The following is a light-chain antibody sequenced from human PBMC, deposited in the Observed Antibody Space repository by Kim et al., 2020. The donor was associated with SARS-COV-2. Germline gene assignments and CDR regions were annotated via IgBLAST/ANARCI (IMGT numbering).Light chain of an antibody. CDR1: NSDVGTYNY. CDR2: DVG. Sequence: QSALTQPASVSGSPGQSITISCTGTNSDVGTYNYVSWYQQHPDKAPKLLIYDVGNRPSEISNRFSGSKSGNTASLTISGLQAEDEAYYFCNSYRNNITFEDIIFGGGTQLTVL. J-gene: IGLJ2*01. CDR3: NSYRNNITFEDII. V-gene: IGLV2-14*03.